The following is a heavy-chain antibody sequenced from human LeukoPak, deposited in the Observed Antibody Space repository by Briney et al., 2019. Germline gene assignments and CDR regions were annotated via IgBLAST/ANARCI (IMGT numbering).Heavy chain of an antibody. CDR2: ISWSSGII. D-gene: IGHD3-3*01. J-gene: IGHJ3*02. CDR1: GFIFDDHG. Sequence: PGGSLRLSCAASGFIFDDHGMHWVRRAPGKGLEWVSGISWSSGIIGYADSVKGRFTISRDNAKNSLDLQMESLRAEDTAVYYCAKDTGSPADAITMEDNAFDIWGQGTMVTVSS. CDR3: AKDTGSPADAITMEDNAFDI. V-gene: IGHV3-9*01.